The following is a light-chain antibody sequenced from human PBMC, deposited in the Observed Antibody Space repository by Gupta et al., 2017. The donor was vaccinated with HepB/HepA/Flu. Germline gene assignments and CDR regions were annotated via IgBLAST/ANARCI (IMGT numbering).Light chain of an antibody. Sequence: EIVLTQSPATLSLSPGERATLSCRASQSISSYLAWYQQKPGPAPRLLISDASNRATGVPARFSGSGSGTDFTLTISSLDPEDFAVYYCQHRSNCPLTFGGGTKVEIK. CDR3: QHRSNCPLT. V-gene: IGKV3-11*01. CDR2: DAS. J-gene: IGKJ4*01. CDR1: QSISSY.